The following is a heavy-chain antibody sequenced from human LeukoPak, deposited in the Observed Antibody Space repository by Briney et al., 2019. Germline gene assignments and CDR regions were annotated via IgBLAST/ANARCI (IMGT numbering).Heavy chain of an antibody. CDR2: FDLDGGET. J-gene: IGHJ4*02. CDR1: GYSLTGLF. Sequence: ASERVSCKVSGYSLTGLFKYWVRQAPGKGREWMGGFDLDGGETVYAQKLEGRVTMTEDTSTDTVYMELSILRSDDTAVYFCAMGDPYQLLEGWGQGTLATVSS. V-gene: IGHV1-24*01. D-gene: IGHD2-2*01. CDR3: AMGDPYQLLEG.